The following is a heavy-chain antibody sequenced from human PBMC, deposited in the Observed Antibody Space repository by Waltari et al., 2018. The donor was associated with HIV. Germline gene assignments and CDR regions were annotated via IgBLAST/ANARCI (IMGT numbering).Heavy chain of an antibody. Sequence: EAQLLESGGGVVRPGGSLRLSCVGSGFHFSEYSIKWVRQASGMGWEWGASRKWDGDKVTYADSVKGRFFVSRDNTQDSLYLRMNSLRPEDTAQYVCTRKGAYYYFGVDVWGQG. CDR3: TRKGAYYYFGVDV. V-gene: IGHV3-20*01. CDR2: RKWDGDKV. CDR1: GFHFSEYS. D-gene: IGHD3-16*01. J-gene: IGHJ6*02.